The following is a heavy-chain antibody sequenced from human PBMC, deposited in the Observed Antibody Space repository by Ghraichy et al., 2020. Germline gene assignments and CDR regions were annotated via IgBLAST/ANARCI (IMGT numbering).Heavy chain of an antibody. J-gene: IGHJ4*01. CDR3: AKGASGTYPYYFDY. CDR1: GFTFSNYA. V-gene: IGHV3-23*01. Sequence: GSLRLSCAASGFTFSNYAMSWVRQAPGKGLEWVSAISGSGDGKYYADSVKGRFTISGDKSQNTLYLQMNSLRADDTAVYYCAKGASGTYPYYFDYWGHGTLVTVSS. D-gene: IGHD1-26*01. CDR2: ISGSGDGK.